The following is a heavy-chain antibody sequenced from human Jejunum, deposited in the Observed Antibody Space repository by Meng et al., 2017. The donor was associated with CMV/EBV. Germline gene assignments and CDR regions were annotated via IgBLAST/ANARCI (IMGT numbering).Heavy chain of an antibody. Sequence: YTFNEYSITWVRQAPGQGLEWMGWISPYNGNTNYAQNVQGRITMTTDTFTNTAYMELRSLRSDDTAVYYCARRPYNFWSREYFGMDVWGQGTTVTVSS. CDR1: YTFNEYS. CDR2: ISPYNGNT. D-gene: IGHD3-3*01. J-gene: IGHJ6*02. CDR3: ARRPYNFWSREYFGMDV. V-gene: IGHV1-18*01.